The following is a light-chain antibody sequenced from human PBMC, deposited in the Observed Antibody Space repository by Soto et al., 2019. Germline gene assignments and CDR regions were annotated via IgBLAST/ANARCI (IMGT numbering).Light chain of an antibody. Sequence: EIVLTQSPGTLSLSPGERATLSCRASQSVSSSYLAWYQQKPGQAPRLLIYDASSRATGIPDRFSGSGSGTDFTLTISRLEPEDFAVFYCQPYGSSPRTFGQGTKVEIK. CDR1: QSVSSSY. V-gene: IGKV3-20*01. CDR3: QPYGSSPRT. CDR2: DAS. J-gene: IGKJ1*01.